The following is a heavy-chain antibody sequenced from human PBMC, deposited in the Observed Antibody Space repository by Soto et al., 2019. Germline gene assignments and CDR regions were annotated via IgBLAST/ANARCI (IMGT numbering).Heavy chain of an antibody. J-gene: IGHJ6*02. CDR3: GRGTLAGLATADLFAYSMDV. D-gene: IGHD3-3*02. V-gene: IGHV1-2*02. Sequence: QVQLVQSGAEVRKHGASVKVSCKASGYTFSNYFIHWVRQAPGHGLKSLGWINLNTGCSISAQSFRGRVTMTADTSTSTAFMELSSLPTDGTAIYFCGRGTLAGLATADLFAYSMDVWGQGTTVTVS. CDR1: GYTFSNYF. CDR2: INLNTGCS.